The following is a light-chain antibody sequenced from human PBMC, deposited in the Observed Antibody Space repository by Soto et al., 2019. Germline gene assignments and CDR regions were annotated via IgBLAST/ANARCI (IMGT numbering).Light chain of an antibody. CDR2: AAS. J-gene: IGKJ4*01. Sequence: DIQLTQSPSFLSASVGDSVTLTCRASQDITNFLAWYQQKSGKAPKLLIYAASTLQSGLPSRFSGSGSVTEFTLTISSLLLEDFETDYGKQVDSYPVTCGGGTKVEIK. CDR3: KQVDSYPVT. CDR1: QDITNF. V-gene: IGKV1-9*01.